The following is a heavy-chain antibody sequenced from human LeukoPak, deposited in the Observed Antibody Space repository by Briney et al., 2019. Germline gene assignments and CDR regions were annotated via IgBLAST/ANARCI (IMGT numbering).Heavy chain of an antibody. D-gene: IGHD5-24*01. Sequence: KFSQTLSLTCALSGDSVSSNIASWNWIRQSPSRGLEWLGRTYYRSKWYSDYAESVKSRITVNPDTSKNQFSLLLNSVTPEDTAVYYCARGMTTIKAVDYWGQGTLVTVSS. CDR2: TYYRSKWYS. V-gene: IGHV6-1*01. CDR1: GDSVSSNIAS. J-gene: IGHJ4*02. CDR3: ARGMTTIKAVDY.